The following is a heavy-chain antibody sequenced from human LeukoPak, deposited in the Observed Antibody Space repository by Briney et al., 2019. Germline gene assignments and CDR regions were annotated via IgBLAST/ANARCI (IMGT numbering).Heavy chain of an antibody. CDR1: GFTFSSYW. CDR3: ARNIGLPRLYYFDY. CDR2: INSDGSNT. D-gene: IGHD1/OR15-1a*01. Sequence: PGVSLRLSCAASGFTFSSYWMRWVRQSPGKGLVGVSRINSDGSNTSYAYAVKGRFTISRYNATKTLYLQMNSLRAEDTAVYYCARNIGLPRLYYFDYWGQGPLVTLSS. J-gene: IGHJ4*02. V-gene: IGHV3-74*01.